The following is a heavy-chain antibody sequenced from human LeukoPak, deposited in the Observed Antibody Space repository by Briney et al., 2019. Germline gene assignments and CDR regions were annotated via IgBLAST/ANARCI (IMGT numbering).Heavy chain of an antibody. V-gene: IGHV4-39*02. Sequence: SESLSLTCTVSGGSISSTDYYWGWTRQPPGKGLECIGSMSYSGTTYYNPSLKSRVTISVDTSKKHISLTLRSVTAADTAVYYCARVRAAAAHFDSWGQGTLVTVSS. CDR2: MSYSGTT. D-gene: IGHD6-13*01. J-gene: IGHJ4*02. CDR3: ARVRAAAAHFDS. CDR1: GGSISSTDYY.